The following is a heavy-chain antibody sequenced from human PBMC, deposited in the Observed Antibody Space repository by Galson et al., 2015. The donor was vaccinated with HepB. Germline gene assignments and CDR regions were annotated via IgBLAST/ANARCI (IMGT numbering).Heavy chain of an antibody. V-gene: IGHV3-66*01. Sequence: SLRLSCAASGFTVSSNYMSWVRQAPGKGLEWVSVIYSGGSTYYADSVKGRFTISRDNSKNTLYLQMNSLRAEDTAVYYCARKLWFADAFDIWGQGTMVTVSS. D-gene: IGHD3-10*01. CDR2: IYSGGST. J-gene: IGHJ3*02. CDR3: ARKLWFADAFDI. CDR1: GFTVSSNY.